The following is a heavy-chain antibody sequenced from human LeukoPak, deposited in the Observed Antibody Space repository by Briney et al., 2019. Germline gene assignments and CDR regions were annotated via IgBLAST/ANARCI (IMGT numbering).Heavy chain of an antibody. CDR2: IYWDDDK. Sequence: SGPTLVKPTQTLTLTCTFSGFSLYTSGVGVGWVRQPPGKALEYLALIYWDDDKRYSPSLKNRLAIIKDTSRSQVVLIMTSVDPEDTATYYCAHRRAHPGMWDGGYSDYWGQGALVTVSA. V-gene: IGHV2-5*02. J-gene: IGHJ4*02. CDR3: AHRRAHPGMWDGGYSDY. D-gene: IGHD1-26*01. CDR1: GFSLYTSGVG.